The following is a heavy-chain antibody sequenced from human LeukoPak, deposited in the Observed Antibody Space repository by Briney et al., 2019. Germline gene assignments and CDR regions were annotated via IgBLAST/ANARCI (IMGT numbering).Heavy chain of an antibody. V-gene: IGHV3-30*03. Sequence: GGSLRLSCAASGFTFSSYGMHWVRQAPGKGLEWVAVISYDGSNKYYADSVKGRLTISRDNSKNTLYLQMNSLRAEDTAVYYCARISGSSQGDWGQGTLVTVSS. CDR1: GFTFSSYG. CDR2: ISYDGSNK. J-gene: IGHJ4*02. D-gene: IGHD3-10*01. CDR3: ARISGSSQGD.